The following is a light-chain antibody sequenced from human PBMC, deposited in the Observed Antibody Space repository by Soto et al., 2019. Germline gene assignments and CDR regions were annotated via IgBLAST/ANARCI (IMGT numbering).Light chain of an antibody. CDR1: QSVNSDY. CDR2: GAS. V-gene: IGKV3-20*01. J-gene: IGKJ1*01. CDR3: QQYGSSPWT. Sequence: EIVLTQSPGTQSLSPGERATLSCRASQSVNSDYLAWYQQKPGQAPRLLIYGASGRATGIPDRFSGSGSGTDFTLTISRLEPEDFAVYYCQQYGSSPWTFGQGTKVDIK.